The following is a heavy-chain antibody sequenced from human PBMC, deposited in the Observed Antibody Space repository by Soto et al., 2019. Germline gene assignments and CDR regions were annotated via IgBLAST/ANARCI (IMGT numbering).Heavy chain of an antibody. J-gene: IGHJ4*02. V-gene: IGHV3-21*01. CDR3: ARQRGGREGDY. Sequence: EVQLVESGGGLVKPGGSLRLSCAASGVAFSEHSMKWVRQAPGKGLAWVSSISSTSIYIFYADAVKGRFTISSDNAKNSLYLQINSLRAADTAVYYCARQRGGREGDYWGQGTLVTVSS. D-gene: IGHD1-26*01. CDR2: ISSTSIYI. CDR1: GVAFSEHS.